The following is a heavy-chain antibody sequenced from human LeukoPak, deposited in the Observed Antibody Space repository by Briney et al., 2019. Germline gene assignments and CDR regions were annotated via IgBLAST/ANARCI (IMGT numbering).Heavy chain of an antibody. V-gene: IGHV1-18*01. CDR1: GYTFTSYG. Sequence: AAVKVSCKASGYTFTSYGISWVGQAPGQGLEWMGWTSAYNGNTNYAQKLQGRVTMTTDTSTSTAYMELRSLRSDDTAVYYCARAHLYSGSYGLDYWGQGTLVTVSS. D-gene: IGHD1-26*01. CDR2: TSAYNGNT. CDR3: ARAHLYSGSYGLDY. J-gene: IGHJ4*02.